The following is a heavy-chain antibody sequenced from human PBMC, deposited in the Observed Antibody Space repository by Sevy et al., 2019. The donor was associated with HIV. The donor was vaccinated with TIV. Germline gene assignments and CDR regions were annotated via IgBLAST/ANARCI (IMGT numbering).Heavy chain of an antibody. V-gene: IGHV3-33*01. Sequence: GGSLRLSCAASGFTFSSYGMHWVRQAPGKGLEWVAVIWYDGSNKYYADSVKGRFTISRDNSKNTLYLQMNSLRAEDTAVYYCTRSAGAYDAFVIWGQGTMVTASS. D-gene: IGHD3-16*01. CDR2: IWYDGSNK. CDR3: TRSAGAYDAFVI. J-gene: IGHJ3*02. CDR1: GFTFSSYG.